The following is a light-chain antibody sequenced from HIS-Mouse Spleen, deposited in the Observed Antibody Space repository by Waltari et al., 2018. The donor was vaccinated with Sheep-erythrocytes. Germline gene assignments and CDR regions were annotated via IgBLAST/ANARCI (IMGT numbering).Light chain of an antibody. CDR1: RSDGGGYND. CDR2: DVS. J-gene: IGLJ1*01. CDR3: CSYAGSYNHV. Sequence: QSALTQPRSVSGSPGQSVTISCTGTRSDGGGYNDVSWYQQHPGKAPKLMIYDVSKRPSGVPDRFSGSKSGNTASLTISGLQAEDEADYYCCSYAGSYNHVFATGTKVTVL. V-gene: IGLV2-11*01.